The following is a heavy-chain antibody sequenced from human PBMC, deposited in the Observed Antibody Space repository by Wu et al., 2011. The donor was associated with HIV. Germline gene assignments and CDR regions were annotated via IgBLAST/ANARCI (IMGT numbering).Heavy chain of an antibody. CDR2: SDPEDGEI. J-gene: IGHJ6*03. CDR1: GYSLSELS. CDR3: STEGKHYYMDG. Sequence: QVQLVQSGAEVKKPGASVKVSCKVSGYSLSELSMHWVRQVPGKGLEWMGGSDPEDGEIVYAQKFQGRVSMTEDTPTDTGYMELSSLRSEDTAVYYCSTEGKHYYMDGWGKGTTVIVSS. V-gene: IGHV1-24*01.